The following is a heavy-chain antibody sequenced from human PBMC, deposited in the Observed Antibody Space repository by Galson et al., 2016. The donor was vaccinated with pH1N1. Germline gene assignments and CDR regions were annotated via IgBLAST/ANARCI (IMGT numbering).Heavy chain of an antibody. D-gene: IGHD3-16*01. CDR3: ASNQRFVEQDAFDI. V-gene: IGHV3-30*02. J-gene: IGHJ3*02. CDR2: VPYDENNK. Sequence: SLRLSCAASGFTFNSYGMHWVRQGPGKGLEWVAFVPYDENNKYYADSAKGRFTVSRDNSKNTLYLQMNSLRAEDTAHYYCASNQRFVEQDAFDIWGLGTRVTVSS. CDR1: GFTFNSYG.